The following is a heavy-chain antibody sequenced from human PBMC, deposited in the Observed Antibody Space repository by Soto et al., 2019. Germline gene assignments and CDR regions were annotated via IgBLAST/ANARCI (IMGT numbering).Heavy chain of an antibody. CDR1: GYTFTTYD. Sequence: QVQLVQSGAEVKKPGASLKVSCKASGYTFTTYDINWVRQATGQGLEWMGWMNPNSGNTGCAQKFQGRFTMTRNTSIITAYMELSSLTSEDTAVYYCARGTGSGFGEFSFDYWGQGALVTVSS. CDR2: MNPNSGNT. D-gene: IGHD3-10*01. J-gene: IGHJ4*02. CDR3: ARGTGSGFGEFSFDY. V-gene: IGHV1-8*01.